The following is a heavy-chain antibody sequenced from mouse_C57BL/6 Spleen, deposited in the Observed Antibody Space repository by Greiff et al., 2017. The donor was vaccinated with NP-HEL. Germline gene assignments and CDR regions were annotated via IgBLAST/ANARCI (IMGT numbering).Heavy chain of an antibody. CDR1: GYTFTSYW. Sequence: QVQLKQPGAELVKPGASVKLSCKASGYTFTSYWMHWVKQRPGRGLEWIGRIDPNSGGTKYNEKFKSKATLTVDKPSSTAYMQLSSLTSEDSAVYYCARPLYDYSYYFDYWGQGTTLTVSS. J-gene: IGHJ2*01. CDR2: IDPNSGGT. V-gene: IGHV1-72*01. D-gene: IGHD2-4*01. CDR3: ARPLYDYSYYFDY.